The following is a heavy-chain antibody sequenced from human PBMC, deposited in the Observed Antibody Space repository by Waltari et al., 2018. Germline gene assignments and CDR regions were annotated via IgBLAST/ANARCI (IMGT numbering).Heavy chain of an antibody. Sequence: QVQLVQSGAEVKKPGASGKVSCKASGYTFTSYDINGGRQATGQGLEWMGCIHPNSGNPGYAQKFQGRVTMTRNTSISTAYMELSSLRSEDTAVYYCARRPYDSSGYYHYWGQGTLVTVSS. CDR3: ARRPYDSSGYYHY. V-gene: IGHV1-8*01. CDR1: GYTFTSYD. CDR2: IHPNSGNP. D-gene: IGHD3-22*01. J-gene: IGHJ4*02.